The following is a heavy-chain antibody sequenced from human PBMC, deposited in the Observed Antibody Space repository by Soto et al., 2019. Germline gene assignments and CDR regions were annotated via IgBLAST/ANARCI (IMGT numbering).Heavy chain of an antibody. CDR3: AKASREQWKFDAFDI. V-gene: IGHV3-30*18. CDR1: GFTFSSYG. J-gene: IGHJ3*02. CDR2: ISYDGSNK. Sequence: PGGSLRLSCAASGFTFSSYGVHWVRQAPGKGLEWVAVISYDGSNKYYADSVKGRFTISRDNSKNTLYLQMNSLRAEDTAVYYCAKASREQWKFDAFDIWGQGTMVTVSS. D-gene: IGHD6-19*01.